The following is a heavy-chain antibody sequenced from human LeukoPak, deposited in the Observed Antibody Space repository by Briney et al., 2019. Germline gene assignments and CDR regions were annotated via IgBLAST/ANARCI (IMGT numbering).Heavy chain of an antibody. V-gene: IGHV4-59*01. D-gene: IGHD2-15*01. J-gene: IGHJ4*02. CDR3: ARDRFSGGSCYRDY. CDR2: IYYSGST. Sequence: PSETLSLTCTVSGGSISSYYWSWIRQPPGKGLEWIGYIYYSGSTNYNPSLKSRVTISVDTSKNQFSLKLSSVTAADTAVYYCARDRFSGGSCYRDYWGQGTLVTVSS. CDR1: GGSISSYY.